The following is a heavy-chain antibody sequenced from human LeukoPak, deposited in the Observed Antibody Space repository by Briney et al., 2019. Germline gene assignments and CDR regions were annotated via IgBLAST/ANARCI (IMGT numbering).Heavy chain of an antibody. CDR2: IDSSSNYI. J-gene: IGHJ6*02. CDR3: ARESGSGPFYYYGMDV. D-gene: IGHD3-10*01. V-gene: IGHV3-21*01. CDR1: GFTFSSYS. Sequence: GGSLRLSCAVSGFTFSSYSMNWVRQAPGKGLEWVSSIDSSSNYIYTADSLKGRFTISRDNAKNSLYLQMNSLRAEDTALYYCARESGSGPFYYYGMDVWGQGTTVTVSS.